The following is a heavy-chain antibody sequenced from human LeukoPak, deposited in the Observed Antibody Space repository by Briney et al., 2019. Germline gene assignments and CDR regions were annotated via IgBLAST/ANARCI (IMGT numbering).Heavy chain of an antibody. D-gene: IGHD3-22*01. Sequence: GGSLRLSCATSGFTFSTSWMHWVRQAPGKGLVWVSRINTDGNTRDYADSVKGRFTISRDNAKDTLYLQMNSLRAEDTAVYYCVRDMGYYDKVWGQGTLVTVSS. CDR3: VRDMGYYDKV. CDR2: INTDGNTR. V-gene: IGHV3-74*01. J-gene: IGHJ4*02. CDR1: GFTFSTSW.